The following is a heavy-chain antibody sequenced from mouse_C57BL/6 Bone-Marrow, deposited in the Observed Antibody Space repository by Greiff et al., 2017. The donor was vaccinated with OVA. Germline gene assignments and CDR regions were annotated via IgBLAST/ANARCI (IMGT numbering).Heavy chain of an antibody. CDR2: ISNLAYSI. V-gene: IGHV5-15*01. D-gene: IGHD4-1*01. J-gene: IGHJ1*03. Sequence: DVKLVESGGGLVQPGGSLKLSCAASGFTFSDYGMAWVRQAPRKGPEWVAFISNLAYSIYYADTVTGRFTISRENAKNTLYLEMSSLRSEDTAMYYCARSLTLDVWGTGTTVTVSS. CDR1: GFTFSDYG. CDR3: ARSLTLDV.